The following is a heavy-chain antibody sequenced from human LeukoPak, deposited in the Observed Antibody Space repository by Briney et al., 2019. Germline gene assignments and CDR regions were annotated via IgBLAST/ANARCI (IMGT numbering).Heavy chain of an antibody. CDR1: GFTFSSYW. CDR2: IKEDGSEK. CDR3: ARDRGWLQFDC. Sequence: GGSLRLSCAASGFTFSSYWISWVRQAPGKGLEWVANIKEDGSEKYYVDSVKGRFTISRDNVKNSLYLQMNSLRAEDTAVYCCARDRGWLQFDCWGQGTLVTVSS. D-gene: IGHD5-24*01. J-gene: IGHJ4*02. V-gene: IGHV3-7*01.